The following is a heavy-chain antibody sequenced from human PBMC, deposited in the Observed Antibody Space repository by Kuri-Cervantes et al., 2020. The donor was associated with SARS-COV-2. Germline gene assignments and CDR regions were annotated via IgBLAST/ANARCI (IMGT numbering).Heavy chain of an antibody. CDR2: IDWDDDK. Sequence: SCPTLVKPTQTLALTCTFSGFSLTTRGMCVAWIRPPPGKALEWLARIDWDDDKHYGPSLKSRLTITKDTSKNQVVLTMTNMDPVDTATYYCAHSISPYYDYVWGSYRYTGLRRYYFDSWGQGTLVTVSS. CDR1: GFSLTTRGMC. CDR3: AHSISPYYDYVWGSYRYTGLRRYYFDS. D-gene: IGHD3-16*02. V-gene: IGHV2-5*05. J-gene: IGHJ4*02.